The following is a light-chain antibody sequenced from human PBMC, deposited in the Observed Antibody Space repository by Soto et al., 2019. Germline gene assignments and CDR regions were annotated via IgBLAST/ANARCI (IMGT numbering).Light chain of an antibody. CDR1: QTVGSN. Sequence: EIVMTQSPATLSVSPGERATLSCRASQTVGSNVAWYQQKPGQAPRLLIYGESTRATGIPARFSGGGSGTEFTLTISGLQSEDFAVYICQQYNNWPPYTFGQGTKLEIK. J-gene: IGKJ2*01. CDR3: QQYNNWPPYT. V-gene: IGKV3-15*01. CDR2: GES.